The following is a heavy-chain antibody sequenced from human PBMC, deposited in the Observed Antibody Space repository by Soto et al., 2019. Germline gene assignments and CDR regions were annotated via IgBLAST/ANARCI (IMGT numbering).Heavy chain of an antibody. CDR3: ARGHEFGGNSDAYDI. J-gene: IGHJ3*02. Sequence: ASVKVSCKASGYTFTSYGISWVRRAPGQGLEWMGWISAYNGNTNYAQKFQGRVTITADTSTNTAYMELRSLLSEDTAVYYCARGHEFGGNSDAYDIWGQGTVVTVSS. CDR2: ISAYNGNT. D-gene: IGHD2-21*01. CDR1: GYTFTSYG. V-gene: IGHV1-18*01.